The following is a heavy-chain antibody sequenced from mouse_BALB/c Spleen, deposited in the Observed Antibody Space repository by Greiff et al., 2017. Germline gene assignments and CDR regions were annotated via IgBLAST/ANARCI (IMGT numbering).Heavy chain of an antibody. CDR2: IYPGDGDT. D-gene: IGHD1-1*02. CDR3: ARKGWYYFDD. Sequence: VQLQQSGAELVRPGSSVKISCKASGYAFSSYWMNWVKQRPGQGLEWIGQIYPGDGDTNYNGKFKGKATLTADKSSSTAYMQLSSLTSEDSAVYFCARKGWYYFDDWGQGTTLTVSS. J-gene: IGHJ2*01. CDR1: GYAFSSYW. V-gene: IGHV1-80*01.